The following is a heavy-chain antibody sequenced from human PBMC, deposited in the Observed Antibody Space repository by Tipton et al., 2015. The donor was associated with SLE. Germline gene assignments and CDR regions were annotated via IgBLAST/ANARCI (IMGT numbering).Heavy chain of an antibody. CDR2: MHPNSGNT. V-gene: IGHV1-8*02. D-gene: IGHD4/OR15-4a*01. CDR1: GSTFSNSD. Sequence: QLVQSGAEVKRPGASVKVSCRTSGSTFSNSDIHWVRQATGQGLEYVGWMHPNSGNTGYAQKFQGRVIMTMNNSKTTVYMDLTSLRSDDTAVYYCASARGATKFDSWDQGTLVTVSS. CDR3: ASARGATKFDS. J-gene: IGHJ4*02.